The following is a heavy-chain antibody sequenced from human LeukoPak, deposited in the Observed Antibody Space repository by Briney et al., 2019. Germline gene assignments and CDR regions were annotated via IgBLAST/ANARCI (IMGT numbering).Heavy chain of an antibody. Sequence: GGSLRLSCAASGFTFSSYGMSWVRQAPGKGLEWVSAISGSGGSTYYADSVKGRFTIPRDNSKNTLYLQMNSLRAEDTAVYYCAKDGDYDILTGYFQYYFDYWGQGTLVTVSS. CDR2: ISGSGGST. CDR3: AKDGDYDILTGYFQYYFDY. D-gene: IGHD3-9*01. V-gene: IGHV3-23*01. CDR1: GFTFSSYG. J-gene: IGHJ4*02.